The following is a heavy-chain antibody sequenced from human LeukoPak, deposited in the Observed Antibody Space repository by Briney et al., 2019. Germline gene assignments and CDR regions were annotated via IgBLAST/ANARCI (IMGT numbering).Heavy chain of an antibody. V-gene: IGHV3-48*04. CDR1: GFTFSSYS. J-gene: IGHJ4*02. CDR2: ISSSSSTI. D-gene: IGHD3-10*01. CDR3: ARAGYYGSGSFEPFDY. Sequence: GGSLRLSCAASGFTFSSYSMNWVRQAPGKGLEWVSYISSSSSTIYYADSVKGRFTISRDNAKNSLYLQMNSLRAEDTAVYYCARAGYYGSGSFEPFDYWGQGTLVTVSS.